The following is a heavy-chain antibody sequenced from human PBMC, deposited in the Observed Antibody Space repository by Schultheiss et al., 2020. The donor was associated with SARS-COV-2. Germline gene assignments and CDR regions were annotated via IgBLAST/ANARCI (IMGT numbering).Heavy chain of an antibody. Sequence: GESLKISCAASGFTFSSYAMHWVRQAPGKGLEWVSAISGSGGSTYYADSVKGRFTISRDNSKNTLYLQMNSLRAEDTAVYYCARGYFDWFPKNYYYYYGMDVWGQGTTVTVSS. CDR1: GFTFSSYA. D-gene: IGHD3-9*01. CDR3: ARGYFDWFPKNYYYYYGMDV. CDR2: ISGSGGST. V-gene: IGHV3-23*01. J-gene: IGHJ6*02.